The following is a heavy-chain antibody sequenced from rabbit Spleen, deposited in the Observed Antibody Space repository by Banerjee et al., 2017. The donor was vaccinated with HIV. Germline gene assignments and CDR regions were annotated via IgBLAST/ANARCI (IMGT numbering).Heavy chain of an antibody. V-gene: IGHV1S40*01. Sequence: QSLEESGGDLVKPGASLTLTCTASGFSFSSSYCMCWVRQAPGKGLEWIACFYPGSSDRTYYASWAKGRFTISKTSSTTVTLQMPSLTAADTATYFCARDQWSDNDYFDLWGQGTLVTVS. D-gene: IGHD2-1*01. CDR1: GFSFSSSYC. CDR3: ARDQWSDNDYFDL. J-gene: IGHJ4*01. CDR2: FYPGSSDRT.